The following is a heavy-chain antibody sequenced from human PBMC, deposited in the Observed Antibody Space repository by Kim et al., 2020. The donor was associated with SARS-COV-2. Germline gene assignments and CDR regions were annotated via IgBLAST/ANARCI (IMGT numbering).Heavy chain of an antibody. CDR1: GFTFSSYN. Sequence: GGSLRLSCAASGFTFSSYNMNWVRQAPGKGLELVSSISRSSSYLYYADSVKGRFTISRDNAKNSLYLQMSSLRVEDTALYYCARGNWDDDYWGQGTLVSVSS. D-gene: IGHD1-26*01. CDR3: ARGNWDDDY. CDR2: ISRSSSYL. J-gene: IGHJ4*02. V-gene: IGHV3-21*01.